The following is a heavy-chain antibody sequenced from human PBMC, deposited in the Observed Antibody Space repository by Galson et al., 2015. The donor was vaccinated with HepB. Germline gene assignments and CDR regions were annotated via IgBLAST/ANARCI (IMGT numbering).Heavy chain of an antibody. CDR2: IIPIFGTA. V-gene: IGHV1-69*01. Sequence: CKASGGTFSSYAISWVRQAPGQGLEWMGGIIPIFGTANYAQKFQGRVTITADESTSTAYMELSSLRSEDTAVYYCARAAPGGNYYYYGMDVWGQGTTVTVSS. J-gene: IGHJ6*02. CDR3: ARAAPGGNYYYYGMDV. D-gene: IGHD1-14*01. CDR1: GGTFSSYA.